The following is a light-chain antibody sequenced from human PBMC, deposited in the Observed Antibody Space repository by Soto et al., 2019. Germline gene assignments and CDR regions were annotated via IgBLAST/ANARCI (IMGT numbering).Light chain of an antibody. CDR1: QDISNY. CDR3: QQYNSYWT. CDR2: DAS. J-gene: IGKJ1*01. Sequence: DIQMTQSPSSLSASVGDRVTITFQASQDISNYLNWYQQKPGKAPXXLIYDASTLESGVPSRFSGSRSGTEFTLTISSLQSEDFATYYCQQYNSYWTFGQGTKVDIK. V-gene: IGKV1-16*01.